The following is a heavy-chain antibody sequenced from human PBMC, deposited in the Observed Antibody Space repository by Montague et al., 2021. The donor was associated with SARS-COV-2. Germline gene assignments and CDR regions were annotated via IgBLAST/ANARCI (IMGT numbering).Heavy chain of an antibody. Sequence: SETLSLTCTVSGGSISSSSYYWGWIRQPPGKGLEWIGSIYYTGSTYYXPSLKSRVTISVDTSKNQFSLKLSSVTVADTAVYYCARDTRIAMLVVVTRYGLDVWGQGTTVTVSS. CDR2: IYYTGST. J-gene: IGHJ6*02. CDR1: GGSISSSSYY. D-gene: IGHD3-22*01. V-gene: IGHV4-39*07. CDR3: ARDTRIAMLVVVTRYGLDV.